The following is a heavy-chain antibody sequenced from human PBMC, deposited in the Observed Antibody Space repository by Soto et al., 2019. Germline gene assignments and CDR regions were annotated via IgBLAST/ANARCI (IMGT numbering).Heavy chain of an antibody. CDR3: ARAGYDFWSGYRNYYYYYGMDV. CDR1: GGSISSGGYS. J-gene: IGHJ6*02. D-gene: IGHD3-3*01. Sequence: SETLSLTCSVSGGSISSGGYSWSWIRQPPGKGLEWIGYIYHSGSTYYNPSLKSRVTISVDRSKNQFSLKLSSVTAADTAVYYCARAGYDFWSGYRNYYYYYGMDVWGQGTTVTVS. CDR2: IYHSGST. V-gene: IGHV4-30-2*01.